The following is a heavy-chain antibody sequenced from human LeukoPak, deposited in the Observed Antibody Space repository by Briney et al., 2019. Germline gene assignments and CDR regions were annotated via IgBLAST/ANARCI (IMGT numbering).Heavy chain of an antibody. J-gene: IGHJ4*02. CDR1: GGSISSGGYY. V-gene: IGHV4-31*03. D-gene: IGHD2-2*01. CDR3: ARGRCSSTSCYASDY. Sequence: SQTLSLTCTVSGGSISSGGYYWSWIRQHPGKGLEWIGYIYYSGSTYYNPSLKSRVTKSVDTSKNQFSLKLSSVTAVDTAVYYCARGRCSSTSCYASDYWGQGTLVTVSS. CDR2: IYYSGST.